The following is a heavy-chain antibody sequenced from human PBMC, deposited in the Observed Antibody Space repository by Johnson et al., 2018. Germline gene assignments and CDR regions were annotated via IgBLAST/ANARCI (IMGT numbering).Heavy chain of an antibody. V-gene: IGHV3-30*18. Sequence: QVQLVESGGGVVQPGRSLRLSCAASGFTFSSYGMHWVRQAPGKGLEWVAVISYDGSNKYYADSVQGRFTISRDNSKNTLSLQMNSLRAEATAVYYCAKGGAGYDYVWGSYRLYYMDVWGKGTTVTVSS. CDR1: GFTFSSYG. CDR2: ISYDGSNK. J-gene: IGHJ6*03. D-gene: IGHD3-16*02. CDR3: AKGGAGYDYVWGSYRLYYMDV.